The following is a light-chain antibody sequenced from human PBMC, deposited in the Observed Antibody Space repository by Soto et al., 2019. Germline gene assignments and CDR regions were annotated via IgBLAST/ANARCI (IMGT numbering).Light chain of an antibody. CDR2: EVS. J-gene: IGLJ2*01. CDR1: SSDGGGYNY. CDR3: SSYTSSSTPWV. Sequence: QSALTQPASVSGSPGQSITISCTGTSSDGGGYNYVSWYQQHPGKAPKLMIYEVSNRPSGVSNRFSGSKSGNTASLTISGLPAEDEADYYCSSYTSSSTPWVFGGGTKVTVL. V-gene: IGLV2-14*01.